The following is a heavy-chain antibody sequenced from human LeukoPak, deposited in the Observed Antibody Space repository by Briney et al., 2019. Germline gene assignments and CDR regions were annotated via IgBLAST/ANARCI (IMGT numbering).Heavy chain of an antibody. CDR2: IRSKAYGETA. CDR3: TRDRGAYNLYDY. J-gene: IGHJ4*02. V-gene: IGHV3-49*03. Sequence: GGSLRLSCKASGFTFGDYAMSWIRQAPGKGLEWVGFIRSKAYGETADYAASVKGRFTISRDDSKAIPYLQMNSLKTEDTAVYHCTRDRGAYNLYDYWGQGTLVTVSS. D-gene: IGHD1-1*01. CDR1: GFTFGDYA.